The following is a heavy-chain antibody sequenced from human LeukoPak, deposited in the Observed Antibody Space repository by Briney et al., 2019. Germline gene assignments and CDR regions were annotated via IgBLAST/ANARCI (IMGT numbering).Heavy chain of an antibody. Sequence: GGSLRLSCAASGFTFSDYYMTWIRQAPGKGLEWVSYISSSGTTIYYAHSVKGRFTISRDNAKNSLFLLMNSLRAEDTAVYYCARVEGSSWYGAFDIWGQGTMVTVSS. CDR1: GFTFSDYY. CDR3: ARVEGSSWYGAFDI. J-gene: IGHJ3*02. D-gene: IGHD6-13*01. V-gene: IGHV3-11*04. CDR2: ISSSGTTI.